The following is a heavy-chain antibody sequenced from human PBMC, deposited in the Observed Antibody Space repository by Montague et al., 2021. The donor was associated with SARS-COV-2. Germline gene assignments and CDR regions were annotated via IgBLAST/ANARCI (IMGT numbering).Heavy chain of an antibody. V-gene: IGHV4-34*01. Sequence: SETLSLTCAVYGGSFGGYYWSWIRQPPGKGLEWIGEINHSGSTNYNPSLKSRVTISVDTSKNQFSLKLSSVTAADTAVYYCARGRVVGALAFYYYYGMDVWGQGTTVTVSS. CDR2: INHSGST. D-gene: IGHD1-26*01. CDR3: ARGRVVGALAFYYYYGMDV. J-gene: IGHJ6*02. CDR1: GGSFGGYY.